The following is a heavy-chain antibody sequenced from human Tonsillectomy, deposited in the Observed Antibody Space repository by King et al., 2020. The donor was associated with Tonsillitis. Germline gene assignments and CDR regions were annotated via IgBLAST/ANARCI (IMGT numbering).Heavy chain of an antibody. D-gene: IGHD4-17*01. V-gene: IGHV3-21*01. CDR1: GFTFSSYS. CDR3: ARVIDDYGDYSWDY. J-gene: IGHJ4*02. Sequence: VQLVESGGGLVKPGGSLRLSCAASGFTFSSYSMNWVRQAPGKGLEWVSSISSSSSYIYYADSAKGRFTISRDNAKNSLYLQMNSLRAEDTAVYYCARVIDDYGDYSWDYWGQGTLVTVSS. CDR2: ISSSSSYI.